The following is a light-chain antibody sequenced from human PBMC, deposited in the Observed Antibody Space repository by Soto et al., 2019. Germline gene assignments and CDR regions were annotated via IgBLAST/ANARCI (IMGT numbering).Light chain of an antibody. CDR3: QQYGSFPYT. J-gene: IGKJ2*01. CDR1: QSISSSY. V-gene: IGKV3-20*01. CDR2: GAS. Sequence: EIVLTQSPGTLSLSPGERATLSCRASQSISSSYLAWYQQKPGQAPRLLIYGASSRATGIPDRFSGSGSGTDFNLTISRLEPEDFAVYYCQQYGSFPYTFGQGTKLEIK.